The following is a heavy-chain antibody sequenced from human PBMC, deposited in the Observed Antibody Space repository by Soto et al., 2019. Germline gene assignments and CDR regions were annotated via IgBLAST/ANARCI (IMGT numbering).Heavy chain of an antibody. Sequence: PSETLSLTCTVSGGSISSYYWSWIRQPPGKGLEWIGYIYYSGSTNYNPSLKSRVTISVDTSKNQFSLKLSSVTAADTAVYYCAREGVAVAGTKSGWFDHWGQGTLVTVSS. CDR1: GGSISSYY. CDR2: IYYSGST. CDR3: AREGVAVAGTKSGWFDH. V-gene: IGHV4-59*01. D-gene: IGHD6-19*01. J-gene: IGHJ5*02.